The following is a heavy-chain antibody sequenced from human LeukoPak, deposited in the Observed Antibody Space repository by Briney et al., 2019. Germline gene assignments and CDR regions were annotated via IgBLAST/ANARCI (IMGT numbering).Heavy chain of an antibody. J-gene: IGHJ1*01. CDR2: ISYDGSGK. V-gene: IGHV3-30*04. CDR1: EFTFSTHS. CDR3: ARDGAYCIGGSRYTVEYFQH. D-gene: IGHD2-15*01. Sequence: GGSLRLSCAASEFTFSTHSMHWVRQAPGKGLEWVTLISYDGSGKHYADSVKGRFTISRDNSKNTLFLQMSSLRDEDTAIYYCARDGAYCIGGSRYTVEYFQHWGQGTVVTVPS.